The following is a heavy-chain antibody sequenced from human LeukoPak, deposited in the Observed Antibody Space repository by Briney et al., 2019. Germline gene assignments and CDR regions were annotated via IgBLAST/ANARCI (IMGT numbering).Heavy chain of an antibody. Sequence: GESLRLSCAASGFTVSSNYMTWVRQAPGKGLEWVSVLYSGSSTYYADSVKGRFIISRDNSKNTLYLQMNSLRVDDTAVYYCARGGVLNSAFDIWGQGTMVTVSP. CDR2: LYSGSST. V-gene: IGHV3-53*01. J-gene: IGHJ3*02. CDR1: GFTVSSNY. D-gene: IGHD3-10*01. CDR3: ARGGVLNSAFDI.